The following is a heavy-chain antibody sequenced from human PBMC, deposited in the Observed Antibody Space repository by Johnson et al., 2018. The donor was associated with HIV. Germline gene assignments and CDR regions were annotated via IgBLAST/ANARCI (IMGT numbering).Heavy chain of an antibody. CDR1: GFTFSSYA. Sequence: VQLVESGGGVVQPGRSLRLSCAASGFTFSSYAMHWVRQAPGKGLEWVARINTAGGSTSYVDSVKGRFTVSRDNAKNTLYLQMNSLRVEDTALYYCARGGYCTGGVCLGDAFDIWGQGTMVTVSS. CDR3: ARGGYCTGGVCLGDAFDI. V-gene: IGHV3-74*02. D-gene: IGHD2-8*02. CDR2: INTAGGST. J-gene: IGHJ3*02.